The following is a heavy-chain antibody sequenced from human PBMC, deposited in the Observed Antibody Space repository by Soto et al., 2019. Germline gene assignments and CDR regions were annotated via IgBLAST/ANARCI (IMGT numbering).Heavy chain of an antibody. V-gene: IGHV4-38-2*01. Sequence: PSETLSLTCDVSSSPGAAGQYWGWIRQPPGKGLEWLGCFRESGPTYYRPSLKSRLAISVDLSKGQVSLSLTSVTAADTARYYCINSRGLSRADSWGRGIVVTVSS. D-gene: IGHD3-10*01. J-gene: IGHJ5*01. CDR2: FRESGPT. CDR3: INSRGLSRADS. CDR1: SSPGAAGQY.